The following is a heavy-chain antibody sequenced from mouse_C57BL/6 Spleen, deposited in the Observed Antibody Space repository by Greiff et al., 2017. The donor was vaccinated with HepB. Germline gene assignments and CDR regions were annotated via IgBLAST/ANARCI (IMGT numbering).Heavy chain of an antibody. CDR3: TTELYGSSYPFAY. J-gene: IGHJ3*01. V-gene: IGHV14-1*01. D-gene: IGHD1-1*01. CDR1: GFNIKDYY. CDR2: IDPEDGDT. Sequence: VQLQQSGAELVRPGASVKLSCTASGFNIKDYYMHWVKQRPEQGLEWIGRIDPEDGDTEYAPKFQGKATMTADTSSNQAYLQLCSLTSEDTAVYYGTTELYGSSYPFAYWGQGTLVTVSA.